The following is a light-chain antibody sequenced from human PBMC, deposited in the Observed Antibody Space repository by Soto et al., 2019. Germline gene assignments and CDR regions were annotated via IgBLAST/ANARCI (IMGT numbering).Light chain of an antibody. CDR1: SSNIGAGYD. Sequence: QSVLTQPPSVSGAPGQRVTISCTGSSSNIGAGYDVQWYQQLPGTAPKLLIYGNTNRPSGVPDRFSASKSGTSASLAITGLQAEDEVDYYCAAWDDSLNGVVFGGGTKVTVL. V-gene: IGLV1-40*01. CDR2: GNT. CDR3: AAWDDSLNGVV. J-gene: IGLJ2*01.